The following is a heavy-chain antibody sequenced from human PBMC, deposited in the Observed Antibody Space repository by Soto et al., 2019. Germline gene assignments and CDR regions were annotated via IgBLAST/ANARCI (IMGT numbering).Heavy chain of an antibody. D-gene: IGHD2-15*01. CDR1: GYTFTSYW. CDR3: ARSAGNAGRFSEY. J-gene: IGHJ4*02. V-gene: IGHV5-51*01. Sequence: PGESLKISCNGSGYTFTSYWIGWVRQMPGEGLEWLGVIYPGDSDTRYSPSFQGQVTISADKSINTAYLQWGSLKASDSAIYYCARSAGNAGRFSEYWGQVTLVTVYS. CDR2: IYPGDSDT.